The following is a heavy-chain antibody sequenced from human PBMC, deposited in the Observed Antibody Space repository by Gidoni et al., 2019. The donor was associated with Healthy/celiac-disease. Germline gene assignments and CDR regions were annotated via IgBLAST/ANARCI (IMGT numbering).Heavy chain of an antibody. D-gene: IGHD6-19*01. J-gene: IGHJ4*02. CDR2: INPNSGGT. Sequence: QLQLVQSGAGVKTPGASVKVSGKASGYTYTGYYMHWVRQAPGQGLEWMGWINPNSGGTNYAQKFQGRVTMTRDTSSSTAYMELSRLRSDDTAVYYCARIAVAGRAGVFEYWGQGTLVTVSS. CDR1: GYTYTGYY. V-gene: IGHV1-2*02. CDR3: ARIAVAGRAGVFEY.